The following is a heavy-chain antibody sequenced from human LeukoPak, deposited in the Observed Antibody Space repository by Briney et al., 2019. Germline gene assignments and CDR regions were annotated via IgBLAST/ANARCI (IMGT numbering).Heavy chain of an antibody. V-gene: IGHV4-34*01. D-gene: IGHD3-16*01. CDR3: ARALEKYYDYVWGSYSSWFDP. Sequence: PSETLSLTCAVYGGSFSGYYWSWIRQPPGKGLEWIGEINHSGSTNYNPSLKSRVTISVDTSKNQFSLKLSSVTAADTAVYYCARALEKYYDYVWGSYSSWFDPWGQGTLVTVSS. J-gene: IGHJ5*02. CDR2: INHSGST. CDR1: GGSFSGYY.